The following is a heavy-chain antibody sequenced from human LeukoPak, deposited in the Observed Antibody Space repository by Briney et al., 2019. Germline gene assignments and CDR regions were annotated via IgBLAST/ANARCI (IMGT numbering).Heavy chain of an antibody. D-gene: IGHD5-18*01. CDR2: ISWDGDVT. Sequence: QPSETLSLTCTVSGGSISSSSYYWGWIRQPPGKGLEWVSFISWDGDVTYFGDSVKGRFTISRDNSKSSLYLQMNSLSAEDTAFYFCVRGNSPPDALDIWGQGTMVTVSS. V-gene: IGHV3-43D*04. J-gene: IGHJ3*02. CDR1: GGSISSSSYY. CDR3: VRGNSPPDALDI.